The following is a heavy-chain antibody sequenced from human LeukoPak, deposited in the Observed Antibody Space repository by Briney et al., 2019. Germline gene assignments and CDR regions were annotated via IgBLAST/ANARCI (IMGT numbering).Heavy chain of an antibody. J-gene: IGHJ4*02. CDR2: ISGSGGRT. Sequence: PGGSLRLSCAASGFTFSSYAMSWVRQAPGKGLEWVSAISGSGGRTYYADSVKGRFTISRDNAKNTLYLQMNSLRAEDTAVYYCAKVADYYDSSGYYYWGQGTLVTVSS. V-gene: IGHV3-23*01. D-gene: IGHD3-22*01. CDR3: AKVADYYDSSGYYY. CDR1: GFTFSSYA.